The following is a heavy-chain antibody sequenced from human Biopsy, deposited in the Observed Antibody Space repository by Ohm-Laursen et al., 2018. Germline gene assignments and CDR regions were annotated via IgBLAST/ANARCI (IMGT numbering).Heavy chain of an antibody. Sequence: SVKVSCKTPEGTFSNYGVNWVRQAPGQGLEWLGGNIPILGTGNYAQKLQDRVTVAADTSTSTATMELRSLRSYDTAVYYCATKLTGYFHHWGQGTRVIVSS. V-gene: IGHV1-69*06. CDR2: NIPILGTG. CDR1: EGTFSNYG. D-gene: IGHD3-9*01. CDR3: ATKLTGYFHH. J-gene: IGHJ1*01.